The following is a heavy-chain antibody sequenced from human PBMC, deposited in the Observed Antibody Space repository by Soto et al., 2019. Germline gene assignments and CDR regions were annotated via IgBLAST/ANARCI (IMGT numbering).Heavy chain of an antibody. D-gene: IGHD2-2*01. Sequence: PSETLSLTCAVYGGSFSGYYWSWIRQPPGKGLEWIGEINHSGSTNYNPSLKSRITITVDTSKNQFSLKLSSVTAADTAVYYCAIFGYCSSTSCSLFDYWGQGTLVTVSS. CDR2: INHSGST. CDR1: GGSFSGYY. V-gene: IGHV4-34*01. J-gene: IGHJ4*02. CDR3: AIFGYCSSTSCSLFDY.